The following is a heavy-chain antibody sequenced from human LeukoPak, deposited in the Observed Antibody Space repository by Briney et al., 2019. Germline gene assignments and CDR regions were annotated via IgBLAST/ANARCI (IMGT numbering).Heavy chain of an antibody. V-gene: IGHV3-33*08. CDR3: ARDAVTMVRGVSFDY. D-gene: IGHD3-10*01. Sequence: GGSLRLSCSASGFTFSNYWMSWVRQAPGKGLEWVAVIWYDGSNKYYADSVKGRFTISRDNSKNTLYLQMNSLRAEDTAVYYCARDAVTMVRGVSFDYWGQGTLVTVSS. CDR2: IWYDGSNK. CDR1: GFTFSNYW. J-gene: IGHJ4*02.